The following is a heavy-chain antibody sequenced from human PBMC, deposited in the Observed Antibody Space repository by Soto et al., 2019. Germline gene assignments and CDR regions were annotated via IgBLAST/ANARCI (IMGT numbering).Heavy chain of an antibody. J-gene: IGHJ6*03. D-gene: IGHD6-13*01. CDR1: GFSLSTSGVG. V-gene: IGHV2-5*02. CDR3: AHRVFSSSRKVPFYYMDV. Sequence: SGPTLVNPTQTLTLTCTFSGFSLSTSGVGVGWIRQPPGKALEWLALIYWDDDKRYSPSLKSRLTITKDTSKNQVVLTMTNMDPVDTATYYFAHRVFSSSRKVPFYYMDVWGKGTTVTVSS. CDR2: IYWDDDK.